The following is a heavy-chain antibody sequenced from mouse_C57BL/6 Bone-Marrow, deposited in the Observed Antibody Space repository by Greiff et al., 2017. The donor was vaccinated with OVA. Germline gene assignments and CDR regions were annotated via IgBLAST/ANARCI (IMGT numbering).Heavy chain of an antibody. CDR1: GFTFSSYG. CDR2: ISSGGSYT. J-gene: IGHJ4*01. CDR3: ARPRGAYAMDY. V-gene: IGHV5-6*01. Sequence: EVKVVESGGDLVKPGGSLKLSCAASGFTFSSYGMSWVRQTPDKRLEWVATISSGGSYTYYPDSVKGRFTISRDNAKTTLYLQMSSLKSEDTAMYDCARPRGAYAMDYWGQGTSVTVSS.